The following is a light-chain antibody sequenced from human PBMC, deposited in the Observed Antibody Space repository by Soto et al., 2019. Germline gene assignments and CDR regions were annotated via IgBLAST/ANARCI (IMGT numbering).Light chain of an antibody. CDR1: QSISSD. CDR2: AAS. CDR3: QQSYRTPYT. J-gene: IGKJ2*01. Sequence: DIQMTHSPSSLSASVGDRVTITCRTSQSISSDLNWYQQKSGKAPKFLIYAASTLQSGVPSRFSGSGSVTDFTLTISSLQPEDFANYYCQQSYRTPYTFGQGTKLEIK. V-gene: IGKV1-39*01.